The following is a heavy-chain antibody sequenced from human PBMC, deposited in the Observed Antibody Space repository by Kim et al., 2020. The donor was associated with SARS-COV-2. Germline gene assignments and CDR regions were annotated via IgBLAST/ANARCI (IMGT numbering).Heavy chain of an antibody. CDR2: THPSSGRT. CDR1: GYAFATCY. Sequence: ASVKVSCKTSGYAFATCYIHWVRQAPGQGLEWMGLTHPSSGRTNFAQNFQGRVTMITDTSTTTVYMDLTSLRSEDTAVYYCAREPEGTGHLDNWGQGTLV. V-gene: IGHV1-46*01. CDR3: AREPEGTGHLDN. D-gene: IGHD1-1*01. J-gene: IGHJ4*02.